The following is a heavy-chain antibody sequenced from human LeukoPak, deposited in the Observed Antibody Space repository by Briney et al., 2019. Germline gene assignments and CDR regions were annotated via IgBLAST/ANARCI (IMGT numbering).Heavy chain of an antibody. Sequence: ASVKVSCKASGYTFTSYGISWVRQAPGQGLEWMGWISAYNGNTNYAQKLQGRVTMTTDTSTSTAYMELRSLRSDDTAVYYCARVRYDSSGYHYFDYWGQVTLVTVSS. CDR3: ARVRYDSSGYHYFDY. CDR1: GYTFTSYG. D-gene: IGHD3-22*01. CDR2: ISAYNGNT. V-gene: IGHV1-18*01. J-gene: IGHJ4*02.